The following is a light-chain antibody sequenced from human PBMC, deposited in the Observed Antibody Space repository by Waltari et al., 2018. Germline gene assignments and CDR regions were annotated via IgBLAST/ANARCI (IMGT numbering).Light chain of an antibody. CDR2: RKN. J-gene: IGLJ3*02. Sequence: SSELTQEPDVSVALGQTVNITCLGDSLRLFYASWYQQAPRQAPRLFIYRKNERPSGIPGRFSASYSGDTSSLIITGAQTEDEGHYYCSSRDTDGKHWVFGGGTKLTV. V-gene: IGLV3-19*01. CDR3: SSRDTDGKHWV. CDR1: SLRLFY.